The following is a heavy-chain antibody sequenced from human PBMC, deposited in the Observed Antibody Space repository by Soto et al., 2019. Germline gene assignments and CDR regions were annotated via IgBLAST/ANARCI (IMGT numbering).Heavy chain of an antibody. J-gene: IGHJ6*02. CDR1: GYTFTGYY. V-gene: IGHV1-2*02. CDR2: INPNSGGT. Sequence: GASVKVSCKASGYTFTGYYMHWVRQDPGQGLEWMGWINPNSGGTNYAQKFQGRVTMTRDTSISTAYMELSRLRSDDTAVYYCARDFSLESVVGFLYYYGMDVWGQGTTVTVSS. CDR3: ARDFSLESVVGFLYYYGMDV. D-gene: IGHD3-3*01.